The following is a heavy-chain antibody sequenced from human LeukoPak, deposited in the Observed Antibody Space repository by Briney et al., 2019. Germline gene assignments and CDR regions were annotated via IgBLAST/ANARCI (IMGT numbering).Heavy chain of an antibody. D-gene: IGHD3-9*01. V-gene: IGHV3-30-3*01. CDR2: ISYDGSNK. Sequence: GRSLRLSCAASGFTFSSYAMHWVRQAPGKGLEWVAVISYDGSNKYYADSVKGRFTISRDNSKNTLYLQMNSLRAEDTAVYYCARDSRIVTYYFDYWGQGTLVTVSS. CDR1: GFTFSSYA. J-gene: IGHJ4*02. CDR3: ARDSRIVTYYFDY.